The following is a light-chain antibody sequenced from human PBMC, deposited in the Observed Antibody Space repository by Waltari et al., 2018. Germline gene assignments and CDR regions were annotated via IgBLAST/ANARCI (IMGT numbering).Light chain of an antibody. CDR3: SSYISSSTLEL. V-gene: IGLV2-14*03. CDR2: DVR. CDR1: TRDVRPYNN. Sequence: QSALTQPAPVSGSPGLSVSISAPGTTRDVRPYNNISCYQQHPGKAPKLMIYDVRNRPSGVSNRFSGSKSGNTASLTISGLQAEDEADYYCSSYISSSTLELFGGGTSLTVL. J-gene: IGLJ2*01.